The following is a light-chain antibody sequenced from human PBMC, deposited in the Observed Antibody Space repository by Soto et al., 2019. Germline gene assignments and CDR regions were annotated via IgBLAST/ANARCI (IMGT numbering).Light chain of an antibody. CDR1: SSDVGGYNY. CDR2: DVS. J-gene: IGLJ2*01. CDR3: CSYAGSYTFVV. V-gene: IGLV2-11*01. Sequence: QSALTQPRSVSGSPGQSVTISCTGTSSDVGGYNYVSWYQQHPGKAPKLMIYDVSKRPSGVPDRFSGSKSGNTASLTIAGLQAADEAYYYCCSYAGSYTFVVFGGGTKLTVL.